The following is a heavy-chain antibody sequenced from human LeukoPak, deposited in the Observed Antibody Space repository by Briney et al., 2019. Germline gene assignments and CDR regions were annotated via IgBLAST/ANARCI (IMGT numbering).Heavy chain of an antibody. J-gene: IGHJ4*02. V-gene: IGHV3-7*01. CDR2: IKQDGSEK. D-gene: IGHD2-2*01. CDR3: ARAGVVPASDDYFDY. Sequence: PGVSLRLSCAASGFTFSSYWMSWVRQAPGKGLEWVANIKQDGSEKYYVDSVKGRFTISRDNAKNSLYLQMNSLRAEDTAVYYCARAGVVPASDDYFDYWGQGTLVTVSS. CDR1: GFTFSSYW.